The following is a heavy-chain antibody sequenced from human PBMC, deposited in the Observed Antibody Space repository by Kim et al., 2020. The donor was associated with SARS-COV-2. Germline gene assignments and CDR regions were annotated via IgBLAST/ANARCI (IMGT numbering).Heavy chain of an antibody. D-gene: IGHD6-13*01. V-gene: IGHV3-15*01. Sequence: AAPVKGRFTISRDDSKNTLYLQMNSLKTEDTAVYYCTTAFGYSSMNWFDSWGQGTLVTVSS. CDR3: TTAFGYSSMNWFDS. J-gene: IGHJ5*01.